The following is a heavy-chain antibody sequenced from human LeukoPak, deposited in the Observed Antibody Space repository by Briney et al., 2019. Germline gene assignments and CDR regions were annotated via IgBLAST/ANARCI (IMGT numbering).Heavy chain of an antibody. V-gene: IGHV4-39*01. CDR2: VYYTGKT. CDR3: ARGSGSLGSGVDV. Sequence: PSETLSLTCTVSFGSVTNSLYYWGWIRQPPGRGLEWVGNVYYTGKTYFNPSLKSRLTISVDASHNQFSLKLSSVTAADTAVFYCARGSGSLGSGVDVWGKGATVTVSS. J-gene: IGHJ6*04. D-gene: IGHD1-26*01. CDR1: FGSVTNSLYY.